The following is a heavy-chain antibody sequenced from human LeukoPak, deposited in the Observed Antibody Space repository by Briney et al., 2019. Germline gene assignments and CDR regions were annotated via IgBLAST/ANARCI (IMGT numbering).Heavy chain of an antibody. CDR3: AMRYNWNFSHD. CDR1: GFTFSNYE. Sequence: GGSLRLSCVASGFTFSNYEMNWVRQAPGKGLEWVSYISSSGSTIYYADSVKGRFTISRDNAKNSLFLQMNSLRAEDTAVYYCAMRYNWNFSHDWGQGTLVTVSS. J-gene: IGHJ4*02. V-gene: IGHV3-48*03. CDR2: ISSSGSTI. D-gene: IGHD1-7*01.